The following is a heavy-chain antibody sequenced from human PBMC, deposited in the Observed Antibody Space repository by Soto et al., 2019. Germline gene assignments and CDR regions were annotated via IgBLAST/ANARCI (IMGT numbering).Heavy chain of an antibody. J-gene: IGHJ4*02. CDR2: ILSSSGSI. Sequence: EVQLVESGGGLVKPGGSLRLSCAASGLTFSSFSFNWVRQAPGKGLEWVSFILSSSGSIYYADSVKGRFTISRDNSKNTLYLQMNNLRAEDTAVYFCGRDGALGDTAVVDSWGQGTLVTVSS. CDR3: GRDGALGDTAVVDS. CDR1: GLTFSSFS. V-gene: IGHV3-21*01. D-gene: IGHD5-18*01.